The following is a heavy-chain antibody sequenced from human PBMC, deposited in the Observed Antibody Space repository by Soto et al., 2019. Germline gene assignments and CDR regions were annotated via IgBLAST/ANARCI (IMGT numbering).Heavy chain of an antibody. CDR2: ISSSSSYI. J-gene: IGHJ5*02. CDR1: GFTFSSYA. CDR3: VRLLYYYDTSGYLFDP. Sequence: PGGSLRLSCAASGFTFSSYAMTWVRQTPGKGLEWVSSISSSSSYIYYADSVKGRSTISRDNAKYSLYLQMNNLRAEDTVVYYCVRLLYYYDTSGYLFDPWGQGSLVTVSS. D-gene: IGHD3-22*01. V-gene: IGHV3-21*01.